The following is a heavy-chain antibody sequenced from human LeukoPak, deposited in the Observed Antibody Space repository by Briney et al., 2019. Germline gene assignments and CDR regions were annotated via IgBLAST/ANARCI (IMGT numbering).Heavy chain of an antibody. D-gene: IGHD3-10*01. CDR3: AKATGSGSYYLLSDY. CDR2: ISNVGSTT. CDR1: GFTFSSSW. Sequence: GGSLRLSCAASGFTFSSSWMHWVRQAPGKGLVWVSRISNVGSTTNYADSVKGRFTISRDNAKNTLYLQMNSLRAEDTAVYYCAKATGSGSYYLLSDYWGQGTLVTVSS. J-gene: IGHJ4*02. V-gene: IGHV3-74*01.